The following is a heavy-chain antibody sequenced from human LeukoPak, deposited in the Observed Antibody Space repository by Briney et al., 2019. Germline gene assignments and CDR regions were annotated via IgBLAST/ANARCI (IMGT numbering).Heavy chain of an antibody. D-gene: IGHD3-22*01. CDR2: VNPNSGIT. J-gene: IGHJ4*02. Sequence: ASVKVSCKASGYTFISYDINWVRQATGQGLEWMGWVNPNSGITVYAQEFQGRVIMTRNTSISTAYMELSSLRSEDTAVYYCARRDSNGYYYYFDYWGQGTLVTVSS. CDR1: GYTFISYD. V-gene: IGHV1-8*01. CDR3: ARRDSNGYYYYFDY.